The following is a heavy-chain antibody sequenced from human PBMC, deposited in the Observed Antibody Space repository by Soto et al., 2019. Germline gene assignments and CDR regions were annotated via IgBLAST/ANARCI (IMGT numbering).Heavy chain of an antibody. CDR2: INAGNGNT. J-gene: IGHJ5*02. CDR1: GYTFTSYA. Sequence: ASVKVSCKASGYTFTSYAMHWVRQAPGQRLEWMGWINAGNGNTKYSQKFQGRVTITRDTSASTAYMELSSLRSEDTAVYYCARVPQLETNWFDPWGQGTLVTVSA. CDR3: ARVPQLETNWFDP. D-gene: IGHD1-1*01. V-gene: IGHV1-3*01.